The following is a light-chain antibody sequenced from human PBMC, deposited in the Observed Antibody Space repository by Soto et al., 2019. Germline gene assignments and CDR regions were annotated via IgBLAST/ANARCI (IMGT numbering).Light chain of an antibody. CDR2: GNN. CDR3: AAWDDSLSGRV. CDR1: SSNIGAGYD. J-gene: IGLJ3*02. Sequence: QAVVTQPPSVSGAPGQRVTISCTGSSSNIGAGYDVHWYQQLPGTAPKLLIYGNNQRPSGVPDRFSGSKSGTSASLAISGLRSEDEADYYCAAWDDSLSGRVFGGGTKVTVL. V-gene: IGLV1-40*01.